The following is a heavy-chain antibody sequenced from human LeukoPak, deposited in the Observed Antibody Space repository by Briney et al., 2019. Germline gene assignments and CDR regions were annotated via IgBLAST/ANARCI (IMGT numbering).Heavy chain of an antibody. D-gene: IGHD3-3*01. J-gene: IGHJ3*01. CDR1: GFTFSSYS. Sequence: GGSLRLSCAASGFTFSSYSMNWVRQAPGKGLEWVSSISSSSSYIYYADSVKGRFTISRDNAKNSLYLQMNSLRAEDTAVYYCAREVDFWSGSPPGDAFDVWGQGTMVTVSS. CDR2: ISSSSSYI. CDR3: AREVDFWSGSPPGDAFDV. V-gene: IGHV3-21*01.